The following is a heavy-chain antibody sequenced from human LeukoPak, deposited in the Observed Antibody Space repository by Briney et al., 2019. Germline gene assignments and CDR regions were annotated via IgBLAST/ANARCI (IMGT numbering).Heavy chain of an antibody. Sequence: TGGSLRLSCAASGFTFSSYAIHWIRQAPGKGLEWVAVISYDGSNKYYADSVKGRFTISRDNSKNTLYLQMNSLRAEDTAVYYCARTPNILTGYYDYWGQGTLVTVSS. D-gene: IGHD3-9*01. J-gene: IGHJ4*02. CDR3: ARTPNILTGYYDY. CDR1: GFTFSSYA. V-gene: IGHV3-30-3*01. CDR2: ISYDGSNK.